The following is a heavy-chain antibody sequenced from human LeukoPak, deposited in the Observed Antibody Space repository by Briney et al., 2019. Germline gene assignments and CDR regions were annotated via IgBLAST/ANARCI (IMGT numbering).Heavy chain of an antibody. Sequence: ASVKVSCKVSGYTLTELSMHWVRQAPGKGLEWMGGFDPEDGETIYAQKFQGRVTMTRDMSTSTVYMELSSLRSEDTAVYYCARDGGVGDMDVWGKGTTVTVSS. CDR1: GYTLTELS. V-gene: IGHV1-24*01. D-gene: IGHD2-8*02. CDR2: FDPEDGET. CDR3: ARDGGVGDMDV. J-gene: IGHJ6*03.